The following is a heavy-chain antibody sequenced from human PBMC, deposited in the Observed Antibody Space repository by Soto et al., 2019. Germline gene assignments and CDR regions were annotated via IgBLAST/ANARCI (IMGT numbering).Heavy chain of an antibody. CDR1: GFSLTNSGVG. J-gene: IGHJ4*02. V-gene: IGHV2-5*02. D-gene: IGHD3-16*01. CDR2: IYWDDEK. Sequence: QITLKESGPTLVKPTQTLTLTCSFSGFSLTNSGVGVGWIRQPPGKALEWLAFIYWDDEKHYRPSLQSRLTGTRDSTKDQVVLRNTNMDPGDTATNYFTHTRSPPYFGGGGDFDYWGQGTLVIVSS. CDR3: THTRSPPYFGGGGDFDY.